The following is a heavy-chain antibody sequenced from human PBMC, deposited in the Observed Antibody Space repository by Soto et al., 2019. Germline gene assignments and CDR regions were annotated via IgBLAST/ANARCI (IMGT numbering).Heavy chain of an antibody. Sequence: GGSLRLPCAVSGFTFDDNAMHWVRQAPEKGLEWVSGINWKSDIGYADSVKGRFTISRDNAENSLYLQINSLRAEDTALYYCAISQDRGGRTTFIYWGQGTQVTVSS. CDR3: AISQDRGGRTTFIY. D-gene: IGHD3-16*01. CDR1: GFTFDDNA. CDR2: INWKSDI. V-gene: IGHV3-9*01. J-gene: IGHJ4*02.